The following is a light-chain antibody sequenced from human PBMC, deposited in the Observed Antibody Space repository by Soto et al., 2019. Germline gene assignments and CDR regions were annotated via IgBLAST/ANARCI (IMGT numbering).Light chain of an antibody. J-gene: IGKJ1*01. Sequence: IQLTQSPSSLSASVGDRVTITCRASQGISSYLAWYQQKPGKAPKLLIYAASTLQSGVPSRFSGSGSGTAVTLTSSSLQPEDFSTYHGQQLNSYPQTFGQGTKVEIK. CDR2: AAS. CDR3: QQLNSYPQT. CDR1: QGISSY. V-gene: IGKV1-9*01.